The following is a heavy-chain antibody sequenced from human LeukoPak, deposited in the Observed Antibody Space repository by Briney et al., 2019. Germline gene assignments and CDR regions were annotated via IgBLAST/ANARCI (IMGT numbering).Heavy chain of an antibody. CDR3: ARHRLSSGWEHEAEFVDY. V-gene: IGHV4-39*01. CDR1: GGSISSSSYY. D-gene: IGHD6-19*01. CDR2: IYYSEST. J-gene: IGHJ4*02. Sequence: PSETLSLTCTVSGGSISSSSYYWAWIRQPPGKGLEWIGRIYYSESTYYNPSLKSRVTIPVDTSKNQFSLKLSSVTAADTAVYYCARHRLSSGWEHEAEFVDYWGQGTLVTVSS.